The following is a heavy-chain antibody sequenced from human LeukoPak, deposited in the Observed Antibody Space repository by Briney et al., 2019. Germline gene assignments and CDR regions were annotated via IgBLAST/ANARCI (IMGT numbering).Heavy chain of an antibody. D-gene: IGHD3-3*01. Sequence: GGSLRLSCAASGFTFSSYSMNWVRQAPGKGLEWVSSISSSSSYIYYADSVKGRFTISRDNAKNSLYLQMNSLRAEDTAVYYCARDGQYYDFWSGYFPPGYYYMDVWGKGTTVTVSS. CDR2: ISSSSSYI. J-gene: IGHJ6*03. CDR3: ARDGQYYDFWSGYFPPGYYYMDV. CDR1: GFTFSSYS. V-gene: IGHV3-21*01.